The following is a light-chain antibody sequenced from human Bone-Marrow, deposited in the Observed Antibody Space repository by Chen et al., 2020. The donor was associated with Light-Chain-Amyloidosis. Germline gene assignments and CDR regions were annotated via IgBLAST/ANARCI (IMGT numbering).Light chain of an antibody. V-gene: IGLV3-21*02. Sequence: SVLTQPSSVSVAPGQTATLACGGNNIGATSVHWYQQTPGQAPLLVVYDDSDRPSGIPERLSGSNSGNTATLTISRVEAGDEADYYCQVWDRSSDRPVFGGGTKLTVL. J-gene: IGLJ3*02. CDR2: DDS. CDR1: NIGATS. CDR3: QVWDRSSDRPV.